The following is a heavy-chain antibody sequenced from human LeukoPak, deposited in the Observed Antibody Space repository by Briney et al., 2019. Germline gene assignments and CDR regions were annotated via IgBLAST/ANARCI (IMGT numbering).Heavy chain of an antibody. V-gene: IGHV1-69*04. J-gene: IGHJ4*02. CDR1: GGTFSSYA. CDR2: IIPILGIA. Sequence: SVKVSCKASGGTFSSYAISWVRRAPGQGLEWMGRIIPILGIANYAQKFQGRVTITADKSTSTAYMELSSLRSEDTAVYYCAGDVDTAMVSEDYWGQGTLVTVSS. CDR3: AGDVDTAMVSEDY. D-gene: IGHD5-18*01.